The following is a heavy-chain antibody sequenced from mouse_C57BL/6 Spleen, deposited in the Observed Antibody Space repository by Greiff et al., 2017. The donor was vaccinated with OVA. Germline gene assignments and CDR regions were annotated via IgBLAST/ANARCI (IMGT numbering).Heavy chain of an antibody. J-gene: IGHJ3*01. CDR3: ARSYDYDPWFAY. Sequence: VKLMESGAELVKPGASVKISCKASGYAFSSYWMNWVKQRPGKGLEWIGQIYPGDGDTNYNGKFKGKATLTADKSSSTAYMQLSSLTSEDSAVYFCARSYDYDPWFAYWGQGTLVTVSA. CDR2: IYPGDGDT. V-gene: IGHV1-80*01. CDR1: GYAFSSYW. D-gene: IGHD2-4*01.